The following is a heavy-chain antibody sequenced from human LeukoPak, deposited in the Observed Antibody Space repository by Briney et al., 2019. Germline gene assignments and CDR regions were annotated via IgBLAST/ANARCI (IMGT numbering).Heavy chain of an antibody. D-gene: IGHD1-26*01. J-gene: IGHJ4*02. CDR3: ARGLSGKYCVDY. CDR1: GFTFSSYG. CDR2: ISYDGSNK. V-gene: IGHV3-30*03. Sequence: GGSLRLSCAASGFTFSSYGMHWVRQAPGKGLEWVAVISYDGSNKCYADSVKGRFTISRDNSKNTVYLEMNSLRTEDTAVYYCARGLSGKYCVDYWGQGTLVTVSS.